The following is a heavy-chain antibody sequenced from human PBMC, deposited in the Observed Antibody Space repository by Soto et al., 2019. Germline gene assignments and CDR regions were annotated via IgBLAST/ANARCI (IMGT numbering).Heavy chain of an antibody. CDR2: ISGSGGST. Sequence: EVQLLESGGGLVQPGGSLRLSCAASGFTFSSYAMSWVRQAPGKGLEWVSAISGSGGSTYYAHSVKGGFTISRDNSKNTLYLQMNSVRAEDTAVYYCATEPSIAVACHYYWGQGTLVTVSS. V-gene: IGHV3-23*01. D-gene: IGHD6-19*01. CDR1: GFTFSSYA. J-gene: IGHJ4*02. CDR3: ATEPSIAVACHYY.